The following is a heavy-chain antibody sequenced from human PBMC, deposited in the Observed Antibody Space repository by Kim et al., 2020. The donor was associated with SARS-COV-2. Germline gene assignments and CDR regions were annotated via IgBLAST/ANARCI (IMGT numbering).Heavy chain of an antibody. CDR1: GGSFSGYY. V-gene: IGHV4-34*01. CDR2: INHSGST. D-gene: IGHD2-15*01. Sequence: SETLSLTCAVYGGSFSGYYWSWIRQPPGKGLEWIGEINHSGSTNYNPSLKSRVTISVDTSKNQFSLKLSSVTAADTAVYYCARRVRGSSYCSGGSCYFDYWGQGTLVTVSS. J-gene: IGHJ4*02. CDR3: ARRVRGSSYCSGGSCYFDY.